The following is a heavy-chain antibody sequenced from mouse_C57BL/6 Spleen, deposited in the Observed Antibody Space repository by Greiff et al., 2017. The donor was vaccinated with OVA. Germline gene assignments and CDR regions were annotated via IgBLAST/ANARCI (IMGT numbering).Heavy chain of an antibody. D-gene: IGHD2-4*01. V-gene: IGHV1-62-2*01. J-gene: IGHJ4*01. CDR2: FYPGGGST. Sequence: QVQLQQSGAELVKPGASVKLSCKASGYTFTEYSIHWVKQRPGQGLEWIGWFYPGGGSTKYNEKFKDKATLTADKSSSTVYMELRRLTSEDSAVYVCARHGDRYDYGYAMDYWGQGTSVTVSS. CDR3: ARHGDRYDYGYAMDY. CDR1: GYTFTEYS.